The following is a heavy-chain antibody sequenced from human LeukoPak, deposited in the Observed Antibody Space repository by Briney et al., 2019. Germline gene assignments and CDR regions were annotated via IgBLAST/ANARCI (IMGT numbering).Heavy chain of an antibody. CDR3: WGYYGSGDFSDV. J-gene: IGHJ6*04. Sequence: PGGSLRLSCAASGFTFSNAWMSWVRQAPGKGLEWVGRIKSKTDGGTTDYAAPVKGRFTISRDDSKNTLYLQMNSLKTEDTAVYYCWGYYGSGDFSDVWGKGTTVTISS. D-gene: IGHD3-10*01. CDR1: GFTFSNAW. CDR2: IKSKTDGGTT. V-gene: IGHV3-15*01.